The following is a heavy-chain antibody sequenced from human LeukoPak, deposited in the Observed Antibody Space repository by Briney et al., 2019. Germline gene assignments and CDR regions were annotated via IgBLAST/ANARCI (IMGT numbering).Heavy chain of an antibody. CDR3: ARGAIMADAFGI. CDR1: GGSISSGGYY. CDR2: IYHSGST. J-gene: IGHJ3*02. D-gene: IGHD3-16*01. Sequence: PSQTLSLTCTVSGGSISSGGYYWSWIRQPPGKGLEWIGYIYHSGSTYYNPSLKSRVTISVDRSKNQFSLKLSSVTAADTAVYYCARGAIMADAFGIWGQGTMVTVSS. V-gene: IGHV4-30-2*01.